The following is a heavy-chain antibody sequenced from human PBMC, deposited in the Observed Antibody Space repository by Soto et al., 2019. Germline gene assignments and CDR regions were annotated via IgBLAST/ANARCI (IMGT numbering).Heavy chain of an antibody. J-gene: IGHJ5*02. CDR1: GYTFTSYD. CDR3: AATGREASSWFDP. CDR2: MNPNSGNT. D-gene: IGHD1-26*01. Sequence: GASVKVSCKASGYTFTSYDINWVRQATGQGLEWMGWMNPNSGNTGYAQKFQGRATMTRNTSISTAYMELSSLRSEDTAVYYCAATGREASSWFDPWGQGTLVTVSS. V-gene: IGHV1-8*01.